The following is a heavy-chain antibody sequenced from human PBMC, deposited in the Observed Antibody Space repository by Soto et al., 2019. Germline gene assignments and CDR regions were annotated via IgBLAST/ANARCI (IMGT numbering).Heavy chain of an antibody. J-gene: IGHJ4*02. CDR1: GFTVSNNY. D-gene: IGHD3-22*01. CDR2: IYSGGST. CDR3: ARGYDSSGFYYDY. V-gene: IGHV3-66*01. Sequence: GSLRLSCAASGFTVSNNYMTWVRQAPGKGLEWVSVIYSGGSTYYADSVKGRFTLSRDNSKNTLYLQMNSLRAKDTAVYYCARGYDSSGFYYDYWGQGTLVTV.